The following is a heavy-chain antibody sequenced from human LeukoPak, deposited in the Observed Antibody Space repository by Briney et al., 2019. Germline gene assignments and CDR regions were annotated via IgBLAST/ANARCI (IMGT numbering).Heavy chain of an antibody. J-gene: IGHJ4*02. CDR2: IYSGGST. CDR3: ARDLMVGATTLDY. CDR1: GFTVSSNY. V-gene: IGHV3-66*01. Sequence: GGSLRLSCAASGFTVSSNYMSWVRQAPGKGLEWASVIYSGGSTYYADSVKGRFTISRDNSKNTLYLQMNSLRAEDTAVYYCARDLMVGATTLDYWGQGTLVTVSS. D-gene: IGHD1-26*01.